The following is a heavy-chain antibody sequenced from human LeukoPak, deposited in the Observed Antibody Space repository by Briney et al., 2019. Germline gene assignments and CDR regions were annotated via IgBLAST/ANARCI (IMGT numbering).Heavy chain of an antibody. D-gene: IGHD4-17*01. CDR1: GDSITSGSYY. Sequence: SETLSLTCFVSGDSITSGSYYWSWIRQTAEKGLEWIGRIYMSGITNYNSSLQSRVTIVIDSSKSEFSLRLNSVTAADTAVYYCASSGFYGDHGFDYWGRGALVTVSS. V-gene: IGHV4-61*02. CDR3: ASSGFYGDHGFDY. CDR2: IYMSGIT. J-gene: IGHJ4*02.